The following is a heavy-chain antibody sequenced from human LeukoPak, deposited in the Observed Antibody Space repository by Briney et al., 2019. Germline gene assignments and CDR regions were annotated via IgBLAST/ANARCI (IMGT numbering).Heavy chain of an antibody. J-gene: IGHJ5*02. CDR2: IDPSDSYT. CDR3: ARHFSGAYDFFDP. Sequence: GESLKISCKGSGYSFTSYWISWVRQMPEKGLEWMARIDPSDSYTSYSPSFQGHVTISTDKSINTAYLQWSSLKASDTAIYYCARHFSGAYDFFDPWGQGTLVTVSS. CDR1: GYSFTSYW. D-gene: IGHD1-26*01. V-gene: IGHV5-10-1*01.